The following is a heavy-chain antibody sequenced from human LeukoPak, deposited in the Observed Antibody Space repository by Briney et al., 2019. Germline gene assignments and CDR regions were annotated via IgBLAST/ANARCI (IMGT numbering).Heavy chain of an antibody. Sequence: SETLSLTCTVSGGSISSDYWSWTRQPPGKGLEWIGYIYYSGSTNYNPSLKSRATISVDTSKNQFSLKLSSVTAADTAVYYCARWAYGDYWYFDLWGRGTLVTVSS. V-gene: IGHV4-59*01. CDR3: ARWAYGDYWYFDL. CDR2: IYYSGST. CDR1: GGSISSDY. D-gene: IGHD4-17*01. J-gene: IGHJ2*01.